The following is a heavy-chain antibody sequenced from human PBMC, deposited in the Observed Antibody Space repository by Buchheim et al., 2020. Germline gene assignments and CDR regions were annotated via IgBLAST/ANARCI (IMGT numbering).Heavy chain of an antibody. D-gene: IGHD6-19*01. CDR1: GGSFSGYY. CDR2: INHSGST. J-gene: IGHJ4*02. CDR3: ARQALSSGWFLGFDY. V-gene: IGHV4-34*01. Sequence: QVQLQQWGAGLLKPSETLSLTCAVYGGSFSGYYWSWIRQPPGKGLEWIGEINHSGSTTYNPSLKSRVTISVATSKNQFSLKLSSVTAADTAAYYCARQALSSGWFLGFDYWGQGTL.